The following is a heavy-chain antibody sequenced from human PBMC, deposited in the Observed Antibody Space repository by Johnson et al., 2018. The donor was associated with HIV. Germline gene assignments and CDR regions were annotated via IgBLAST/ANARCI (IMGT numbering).Heavy chain of an antibody. Sequence: VQVVESGGGLVQPGGSLRLSCVASGFTFSSYDMHWVRQATGKGLEWVSGIGTAGDTYYPGSVKGRFTISRDNSKNSLYLQMNSLRDEDTAVYYCARDPERIAYHGAFDIWGQGTMVTVSS. D-gene: IGHD1-14*01. CDR2: IGTAGDT. V-gene: IGHV3-13*01. CDR3: ARDPERIAYHGAFDI. CDR1: GFTFSSYD. J-gene: IGHJ3*02.